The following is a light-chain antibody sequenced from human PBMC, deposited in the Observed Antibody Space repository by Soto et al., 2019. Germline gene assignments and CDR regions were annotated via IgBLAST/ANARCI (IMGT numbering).Light chain of an antibody. CDR1: QYIGSA. J-gene: IGKJ1*01. CDR2: DAS. V-gene: IGKV3-15*01. CDR3: QQYGDRPRT. Sequence: EIVLTQSPGTLSLSPGERVTLSCRASQYIGSAVAWYHQRSGQAPRLLIFDASIRVPTTPARFSGSVSGTEFTLTISSLESEDFAVYFCQQYGDRPRTFGQGTKVDIK.